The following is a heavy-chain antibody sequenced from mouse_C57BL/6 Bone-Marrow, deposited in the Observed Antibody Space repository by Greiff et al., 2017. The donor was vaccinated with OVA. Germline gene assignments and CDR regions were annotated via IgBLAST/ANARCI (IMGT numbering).Heavy chain of an antibody. CDR3: ARHGDYWYFDV. CDR1: GFTFSDYY. J-gene: IGHJ1*03. V-gene: IGHV5-12*01. Sequence: EVKLVESGGGLVQPGGSLKLSCAASGFTFSDYYMYWVRQTPEKRLEWVAYISNGGGSTYYPDTVKGRFTLSRDNAKNTLYLQMSRLKSEDTAMYYCARHGDYWYFDVWGTGTTVTVSS. CDR2: ISNGGGST.